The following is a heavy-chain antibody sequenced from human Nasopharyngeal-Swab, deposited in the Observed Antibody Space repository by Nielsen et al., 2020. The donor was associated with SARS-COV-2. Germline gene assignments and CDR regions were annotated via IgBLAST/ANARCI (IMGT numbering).Heavy chain of an antibody. D-gene: IGHD5-18*01. Sequence: SVKVSCKASGGTFSSYAISWVRQAPGQGLEWMGGIIPTFGTANYAQKFQGRVTITADESTSTAYMELSSLRSEDTAVYYCARDISGYSYGGRYYYYYMDVWGKGTTVTVSS. V-gene: IGHV1-69*13. CDR3: ARDISGYSYGGRYYYYYMDV. CDR1: GGTFSSYA. J-gene: IGHJ6*03. CDR2: IIPTFGTA.